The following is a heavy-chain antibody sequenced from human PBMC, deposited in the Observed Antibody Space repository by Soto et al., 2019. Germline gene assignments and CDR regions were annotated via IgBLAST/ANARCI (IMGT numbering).Heavy chain of an antibody. D-gene: IGHD6-13*01. V-gene: IGHV3-33*01. CDR1: GFTFSSYG. J-gene: IGHJ4*02. CDR2: IWYDGSNK. CDR3: ARGSSSWQFDY. Sequence: QVQLVESGGGVVQPGRSLRLSCAASGFTFSSYGMHWVRQAPGKGLEWVAVIWYDGSNKYYADSVKGRFTISRDSSKDTRYLQMNTLSAEDTAVYYCARGSSSWQFDYWGQGTLVTVSS.